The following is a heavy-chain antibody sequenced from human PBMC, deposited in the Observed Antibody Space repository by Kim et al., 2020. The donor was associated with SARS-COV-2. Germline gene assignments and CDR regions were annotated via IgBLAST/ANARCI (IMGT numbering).Heavy chain of an antibody. J-gene: IGHJ6*04. V-gene: IGHV7-4-1*02. Sequence: ASVKVSCKASGYTFTRYAMNWVRQAPGQGLEWMGRINTNTGNPTYAQGFTGRFVFSLDTSVSTAYLQISSLKAEDTAVYYCARGGLRLGELSLYPYYNYYSGMDVWGKGTTVTVSS. CDR3: ARGGLRLGELSLYPYYNYYSGMDV. CDR1: GYTFTRYA. CDR2: INTNTGNP. D-gene: IGHD3-16*02.